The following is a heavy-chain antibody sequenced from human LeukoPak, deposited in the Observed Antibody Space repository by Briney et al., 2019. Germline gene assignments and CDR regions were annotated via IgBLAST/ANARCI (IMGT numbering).Heavy chain of an antibody. V-gene: IGHV4-4*09. CDR2: IYTSGST. CDR3: ARQPPEMATTAFDY. CDR1: GGSISSYY. J-gene: IGHJ4*02. Sequence: SETLSLTCTVSGGSISSYYWSWIRQPPGKGLEWIGYIYTSGSTNYNPSLKSRVTISVDTSKNQFSLKLSSVTAADTAVYYCARQPPEMATTAFDYWGQGTLVTVSS. D-gene: IGHD5-24*01.